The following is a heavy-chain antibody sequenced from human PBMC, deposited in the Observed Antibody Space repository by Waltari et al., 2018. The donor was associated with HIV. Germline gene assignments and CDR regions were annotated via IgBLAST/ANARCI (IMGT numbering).Heavy chain of an antibody. D-gene: IGHD3-16*01. V-gene: IGHV3-23*01. J-gene: IGHJ4*02. CDR1: GFTFSNYA. CDR2: IRNRGKKK. CDR3: AKDRRGHYYVDEIDY. Sequence: EVQLLESGGGLVQPGGSLKLSCAASGFTFSNYALSWVRQAQGECVEGVATIRNRGKKKHYADAVKGRFTISRDNSKNTLYLQMSSPRAEDTAVYYCAKDRRGHYYVDEIDYWGQGTLVTVSS.